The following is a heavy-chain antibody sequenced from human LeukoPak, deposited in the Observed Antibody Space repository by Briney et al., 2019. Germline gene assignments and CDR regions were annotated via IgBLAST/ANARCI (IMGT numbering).Heavy chain of an antibody. V-gene: IGHV4-34*01. CDR1: GGSFSGYY. D-gene: IGHD6-13*01. J-gene: IGHJ4*02. CDR2: INHSEST. Sequence: SETLSLTCAVYGGSFSGYYWSWIRQPPGKGLEWIGEINHSESTNYNPSLKSRVTISVDTSKNQFSLKLSSVTAADTAVYYCARGYSSSWQNSRSYYFDYWGQGTLVTVSS. CDR3: ARGYSSSWQNSRSYYFDY.